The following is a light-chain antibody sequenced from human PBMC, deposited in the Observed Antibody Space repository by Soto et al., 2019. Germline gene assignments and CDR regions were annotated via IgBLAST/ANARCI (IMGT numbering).Light chain of an antibody. V-gene: IGKV1-5*03. CDR1: QSISSW. J-gene: IGKJ1*01. CDR3: QRYNSYST. CDR2: KAS. Sequence: DIQMTQSPSTLSASVGDRVTITCRASQSISSWLAWYQQKPGKAPKLLIYKASSLESGVPSRFSGSGSGTEFTLTISSLQHGDVAAYYCQRYNSYSTFGQGTKVEI.